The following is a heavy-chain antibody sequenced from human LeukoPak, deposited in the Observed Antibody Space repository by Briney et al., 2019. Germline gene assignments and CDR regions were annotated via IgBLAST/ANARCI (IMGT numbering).Heavy chain of an antibody. Sequence: ASVTVSCKASGYTFTNYAMHWVRQAPGQRLEWMGWINAGNGNTKYSQEFQGRGTISRDTSASTAYMELSSLTSEDMAVYYCARVQEKQLVRDYYYYMDVWGKGTTVTVSS. D-gene: IGHD6-6*01. CDR1: GYTFTNYA. J-gene: IGHJ6*03. CDR2: INAGNGNT. CDR3: ARVQEKQLVRDYYYYMDV. V-gene: IGHV1-3*03.